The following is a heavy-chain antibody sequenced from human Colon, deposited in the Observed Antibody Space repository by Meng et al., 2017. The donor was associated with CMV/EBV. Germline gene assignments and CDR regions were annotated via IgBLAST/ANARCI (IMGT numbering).Heavy chain of an antibody. J-gene: IGHJ6*02. CDR1: GFSLADYA. Sequence: GESLKISCAASGFSLADYAMHWVRQAPGKGLEWVSVIAWDGDTFYYADSVKGRFTISRDNAKNSLYLQMNSLRAEDTAVYYCAKVVIIVSGYYYYGMDVWGQGTTVTVSS. V-gene: IGHV3-43D*03. D-gene: IGHD3-3*01. CDR3: AKVVIIVSGYYYYGMDV. CDR2: IAWDGDTF.